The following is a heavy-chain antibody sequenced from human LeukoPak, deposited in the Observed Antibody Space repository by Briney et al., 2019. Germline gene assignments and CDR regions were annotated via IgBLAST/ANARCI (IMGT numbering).Heavy chain of an antibody. CDR2: IKQDGSEK. CDR3: ARGLVVVAATLGY. J-gene: IGHJ4*02. CDR1: GFTFSSYW. D-gene: IGHD2-15*01. V-gene: IGHV3-7*01. Sequence: GGSLRLSCAASGFTFSSYWMSWVRQAPGKGLEWAANIKQDGSEKYYVDSVKGRFTISRDNAKNSLYLQMNSLRAEDTAVYYCARGLVVVAATLGYWCQGTLVTVSS.